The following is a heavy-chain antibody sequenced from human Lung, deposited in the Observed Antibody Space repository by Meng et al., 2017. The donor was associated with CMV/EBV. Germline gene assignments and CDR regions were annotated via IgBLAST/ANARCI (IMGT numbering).Heavy chain of an antibody. CDR3: ATTSFNYGSGTLDY. J-gene: IGHJ4*02. Sequence: QVQLQESGPGLVKPSQTLSLPGTVSGGSISSGGYYWSWIRQPAGKGLEWIGRINTSGSINYNPSLKSRVTISVDTSKNQFSLRLSSVAATDTAVYFCATTSFNYGSGTLDYWGRGTLVTVSS. CDR2: INTSGSI. CDR1: GGSISSGGYY. D-gene: IGHD3-10*01. V-gene: IGHV4-61*02.